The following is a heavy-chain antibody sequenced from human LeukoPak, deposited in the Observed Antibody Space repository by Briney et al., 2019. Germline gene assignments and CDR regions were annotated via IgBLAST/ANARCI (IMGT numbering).Heavy chain of an antibody. CDR2: IYYSGST. J-gene: IGHJ3*02. V-gene: IGHV4-59*01. CDR3: ARAYDSSGYYRNDAFDI. CDR1: GGSISSYY. D-gene: IGHD3-22*01. Sequence: SETLSLTCTVSGGSISSYYWSWIRQPPGKGLEWIGYIYYSGSTNYNPSLKSRVTISVDTSKNQFSLKLSSVTAADTAVYYCARAYDSSGYYRNDAFDIWGQGTMVTVSS.